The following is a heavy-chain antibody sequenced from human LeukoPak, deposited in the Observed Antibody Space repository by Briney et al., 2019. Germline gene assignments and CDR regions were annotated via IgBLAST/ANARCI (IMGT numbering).Heavy chain of an antibody. Sequence: SETLSLTCAVYGGSFSDYYWSWIRQPPGKGLEWIGEINHSGSTNYNPSLKSRVTISVDTSKKQVSLKLNSVTAADTALYFCARRFYSDYNVNWGQGTLVTVSS. CDR2: INHSGST. CDR3: ARRFYSDYNVN. V-gene: IGHV4-34*01. D-gene: IGHD3-16*01. CDR1: GGSFSDYY. J-gene: IGHJ4*02.